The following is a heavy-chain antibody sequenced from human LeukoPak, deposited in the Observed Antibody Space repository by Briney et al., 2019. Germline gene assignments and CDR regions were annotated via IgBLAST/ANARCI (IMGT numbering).Heavy chain of an antibody. J-gene: IGHJ4*02. V-gene: IGHV3-23*01. D-gene: IGHD2-15*01. CDR1: GFTFSSYA. CDR3: AKQLGYCSDGSCYFPY. CDR2: ISGSGGST. Sequence: GGSLRLSCAASGFTFSSYAMSWVRQAPGKGLEWVSGISGSGGSTYYADSVQGRFTISRDNSKSTLCLQMNSLRAEDTAVYYCAKQLGYCSDGSCYFPYWGQGTLVTVSS.